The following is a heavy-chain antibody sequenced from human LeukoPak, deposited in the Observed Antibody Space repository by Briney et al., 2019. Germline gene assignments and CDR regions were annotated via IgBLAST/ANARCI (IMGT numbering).Heavy chain of an antibody. CDR1: GFNFRDYA. V-gene: IGHV3-49*04. CDR2: IRSKVYGGTT. D-gene: IGHD3-22*01. Sequence: GGSLRLSCTGFGFNFRDYAVSWVRQAPGKGLECIGFIRSKVYGGTTEYAAPVKGRFTISRDDSKSIAYLQMNSLKTEDTAVYYCTRDPYYFDSSGYYHHAFDIWGQGTMVAVSS. CDR3: TRDPYYFDSSGYYHHAFDI. J-gene: IGHJ3*02.